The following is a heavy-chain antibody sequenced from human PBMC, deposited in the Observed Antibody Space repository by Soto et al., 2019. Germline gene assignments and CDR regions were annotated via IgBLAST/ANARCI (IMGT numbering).Heavy chain of an antibody. CDR3: AKNHNFLGFCGHYYGAGGFDS. CDR2: RWYDGSRE. J-gene: IGHJ4*02. V-gene: IGHV3-33*06. Sequence: QVQLVESGGGVVQPGTSLRLSCAASGFSFRNFGMHWVRQAPGKGLEWVAVRWYDGSRESYAESVKDRFTISRDSSWSTLYLHMSGLSAEVTAVYFCAKNHNFLGFCGHYYGAGGFDSCGQGTLVTVSS. CDR1: GFSFRNFG. D-gene: IGHD3-22*01.